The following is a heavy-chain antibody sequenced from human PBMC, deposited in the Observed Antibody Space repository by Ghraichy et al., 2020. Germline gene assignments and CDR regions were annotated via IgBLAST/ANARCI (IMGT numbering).Heavy chain of an antibody. CDR2: ISSSSSYI. D-gene: IGHD6-13*01. Sequence: GGSLRLSCAASGFTFSSYSMNWVRQAPGKGLEWVSSISSSSSYIYYADSVKGRFTISRDNAKNSLYLQMNSLRAEDTAVYYCARDSGVYSSSGKFDPWGQGTLVTVSS. V-gene: IGHV3-21*01. J-gene: IGHJ5*02. CDR3: ARDSGVYSSSGKFDP. CDR1: GFTFSSYS.